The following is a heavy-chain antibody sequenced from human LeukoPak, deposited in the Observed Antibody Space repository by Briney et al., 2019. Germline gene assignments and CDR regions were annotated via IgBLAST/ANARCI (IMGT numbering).Heavy chain of an antibody. CDR3: ASGGYRHGYYYGMDV. J-gene: IGHJ6*04. CDR1: GGSFSGYY. Sequence: PSETLSLTCAVYGGSFSGYYWSWIRQPPGKGMEWIGEINHSGSTNYKPSLKSRVTISVDTSKNQFSLKLSSVTAADTAVYYCASGGYRHGYYYGMDVWGKGTTVTVSS. D-gene: IGHD5-18*01. CDR2: INHSGST. V-gene: IGHV4-34*01.